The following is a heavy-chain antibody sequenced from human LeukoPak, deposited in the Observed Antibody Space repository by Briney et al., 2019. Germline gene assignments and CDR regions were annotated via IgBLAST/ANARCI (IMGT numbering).Heavy chain of an antibody. CDR2: IRSRVYGGTT. J-gene: IGHJ4*02. CDR3: TRVSGPWIIKIFGVE. CDR1: GFTFGDYA. Sequence: PGGSLRLSCTASGFTFGDYAMSWFRQAPGKGLEWVGCIRSRVYGGTTEYAASVKGTSTISRDDSKSIAYLKMNSLKTEYTAVYYFTRVSGPWIIKIFGVERGQGTLVTVSS. V-gene: IGHV3-49*03. D-gene: IGHD3-3*01.